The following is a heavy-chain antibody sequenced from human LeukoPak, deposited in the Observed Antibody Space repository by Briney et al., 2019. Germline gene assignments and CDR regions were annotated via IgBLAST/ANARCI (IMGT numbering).Heavy chain of an antibody. J-gene: IGHJ4*02. CDR2: IHTSGST. CDR3: GVAYYDSSGYYVFDY. D-gene: IGHD3-22*01. V-gene: IGHV4-61*02. Sequence: PSETLSLTCTVSGASISSGSYYWSWIRQPAGKGLEWIGRIHTSGSTHYNPSLKSRVTISVDTSKNQFSLKLSSVTAADTAVYYCGVAYYDSSGYYVFDYWGQGTLVTVSS. CDR1: GASISSGSYY.